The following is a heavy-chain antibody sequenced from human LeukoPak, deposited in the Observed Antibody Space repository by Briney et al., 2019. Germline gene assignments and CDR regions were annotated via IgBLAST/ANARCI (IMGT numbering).Heavy chain of an antibody. CDR3: ARDYPQFDP. J-gene: IGHJ5*02. Sequence: PSETLSLTCAVSGYSISSGYYWGWIRQPPGKGLEWIGSIYHSGSTYYNPSLKSRVTISVDTSKNQFSLKLSSVTAADTAVYYCARDYPQFDPWGQGTLVTVS. CDR1: GYSISSGYY. CDR2: IYHSGST. V-gene: IGHV4-38-2*02.